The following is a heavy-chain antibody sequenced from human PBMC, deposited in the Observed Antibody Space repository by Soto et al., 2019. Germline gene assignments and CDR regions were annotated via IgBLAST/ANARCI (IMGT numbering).Heavy chain of an antibody. J-gene: IGHJ6*02. CDR1: GGTFNSHT. V-gene: IGHV1-69*08. CDR2: IIPTLDIV. D-gene: IGHD5-18*01. Sequence: QDQLVQSGAELKKPGSSVKVSCEASGGTFNSHTIIAWVRQAPGQGPEWMGRIIPTLDIVDYAQKFQDRVTITADRPTNTAFMELRSLVSEDTAVYYCARDERGYNYVSDYGLDVWGQGTTVTVS. CDR3: ARDERGYNYVSDYGLDV.